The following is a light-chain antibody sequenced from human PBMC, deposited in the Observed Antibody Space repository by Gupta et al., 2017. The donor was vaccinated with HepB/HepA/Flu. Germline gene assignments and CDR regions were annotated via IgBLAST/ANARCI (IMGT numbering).Light chain of an antibody. V-gene: IGKV3-20*01. CDR2: GAS. Sequence: ENVLTQSPGTMSLSPGERATLSCRASQSVSSSYLAWYQQKPGQAPRLLIHGASSRATGIPDRFSGSGSGTDFTLTISRLEPEDFAVYYCQQYGSSPCSFGQGTKLEIK. J-gene: IGKJ2*04. CDR1: QSVSSSY. CDR3: QQYGSSPCS.